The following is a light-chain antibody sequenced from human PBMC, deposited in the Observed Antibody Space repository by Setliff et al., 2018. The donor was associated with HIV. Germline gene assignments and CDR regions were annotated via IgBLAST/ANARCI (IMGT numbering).Light chain of an antibody. CDR1: SSDVGTYDL. CDR2: EVN. J-gene: IGLJ1*01. Sequence: SVLTQPASVSGSPGQSITISCTGNSSDVGTYDLVSWYQQHPGKAPQLTIVEVNKRPSGVSDRFSGSKSGNTASLTISGLQADDEADYYCSSYAGADAVDVSGTGTKVTV. CDR3: SSYAGADAVDV. V-gene: IGLV2-23*02.